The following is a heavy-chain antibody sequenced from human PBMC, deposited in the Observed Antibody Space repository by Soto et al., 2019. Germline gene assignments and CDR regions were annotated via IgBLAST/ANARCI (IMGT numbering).Heavy chain of an antibody. J-gene: IGHJ4*02. CDR1: GFTFSSNG. CDR3: AKRRVLEWEVQESDY. V-gene: IGHV3-30*18. Sequence: QVHLVESGGGVVQPGRSLRLSCAASGFTFSSNGMHWIRQAPGKGLEWVAVIPYDGSHKYYADSVQGRFSISRDNSKNTLYLQMNSLRAEETAGYYCAKRRVLEWEVQESDYWGQGTLVSVSS. D-gene: IGHD3-3*01. CDR2: IPYDGSHK.